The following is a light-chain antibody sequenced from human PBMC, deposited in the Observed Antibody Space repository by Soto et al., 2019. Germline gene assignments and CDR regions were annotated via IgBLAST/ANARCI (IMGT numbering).Light chain of an antibody. CDR1: GSEVGDYNY. CDR2: EVS. V-gene: IGLV2-8*01. CDR3: SSYTGSSYV. Sequence: QSALTQPPSASGSPGQSVTISCTGTGSEVGDYNYVSWYQQHPGKAPKLMIYEVSKRPSGVPDRFSGSKSGNTASLTVSGLQAEDEANYYCSSYTGSSYVFGTGTKLTVL. J-gene: IGLJ1*01.